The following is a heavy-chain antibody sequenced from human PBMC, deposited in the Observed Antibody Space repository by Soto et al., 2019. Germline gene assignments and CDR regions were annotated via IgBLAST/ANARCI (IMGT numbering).Heavy chain of an antibody. D-gene: IGHD2-2*01. CDR1: GYTFTSYD. Sequence: ASVKVSCKASGYTFTSYDINWVRQATGQGREWMGWMNPNSCKTGYAQKVQGRVTMTRNTSISTAYMELSSLRSEDTAVYYCARGYFLGYCSSTSCYGYYMDVWGKGTTVTVSS. CDR3: ARGYFLGYCSSTSCYGYYMDV. CDR2: MNPNSCKT. V-gene: IGHV1-8*01. J-gene: IGHJ6*03.